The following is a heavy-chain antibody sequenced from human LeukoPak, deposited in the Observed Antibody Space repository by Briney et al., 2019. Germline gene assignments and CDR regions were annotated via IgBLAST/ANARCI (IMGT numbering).Heavy chain of an antibody. D-gene: IGHD1-1*01. V-gene: IGHV3-15*01. CDR3: ATDEGTPTIL. Sequence: PGGSLRLSCAASGFTFSNAWMIWVRPAPGKGLEWVGRIRSRTDGGTTDYAAPVKGRFTISRDDSKNTPYLEMNTLKTEDTAIYYCATDEGTPTILWGQGTLVTVSS. CDR1: GFTFSNAW. CDR2: IRSRTDGGTT. J-gene: IGHJ4*02.